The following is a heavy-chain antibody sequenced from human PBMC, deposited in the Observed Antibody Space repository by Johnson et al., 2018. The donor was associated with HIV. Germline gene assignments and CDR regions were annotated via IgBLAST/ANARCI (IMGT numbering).Heavy chain of an antibody. CDR2: IYSGGST. V-gene: IGHV3-53*01. D-gene: IGHD5-18*01. CDR3: ARDTGVDTAMAGDAFDI. CDR1: GFTVSSNY. Sequence: VQLVEYGGGVVQPGRSLRLSCAASGFTVSSNYMSWVRQAPGKGLEWVSVIYSGGSTYYADSVKGRFTISRDNSKNTLYLQMNSLRAEDTAVYYCARDTGVDTAMAGDAFDIWGQGTMVTVSS. J-gene: IGHJ3*02.